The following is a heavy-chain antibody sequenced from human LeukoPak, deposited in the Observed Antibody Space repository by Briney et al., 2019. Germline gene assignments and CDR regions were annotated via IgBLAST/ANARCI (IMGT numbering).Heavy chain of an antibody. J-gene: IGHJ5*02. Sequence: GGTLRLSCAASGFTFSSYGMSWVRQAPGKGLEWVSAISGSGGSTYYAHSVKGRFIISRDNSKNSLYLQTNSLRAEDTAVYYCAKDHRIVVLPAAAFDPWGQGTLVTVSS. CDR2: ISGSGGST. V-gene: IGHV3-23*01. CDR1: GFTFSSYG. CDR3: AKDHRIVVLPAAAFDP. D-gene: IGHD2-2*01.